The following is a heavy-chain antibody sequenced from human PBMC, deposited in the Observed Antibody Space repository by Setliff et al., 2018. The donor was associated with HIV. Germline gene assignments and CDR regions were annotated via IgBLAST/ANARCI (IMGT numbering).Heavy chain of an antibody. CDR2: TTSNGRTT. V-gene: IGHV3-23*01. CDR3: AKDLTWGFPY. J-gene: IGHJ3*01. Sequence: PGGSLRLSCAASGFTFSAYAMTWVRRAPGRGLEWVSATTSNGRTTDYAESVRGRFTLSRDNSGNTLYLQMTSLRAEDTAMYYCAKDLTWGFPYWGQGTMVTVSS. CDR1: GFTFSAYA. D-gene: IGHD7-27*01.